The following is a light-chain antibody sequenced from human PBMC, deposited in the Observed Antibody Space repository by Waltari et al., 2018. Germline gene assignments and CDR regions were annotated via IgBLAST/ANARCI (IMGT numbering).Light chain of an antibody. CDR1: QLGDKY. J-gene: IGLJ2*01. CDR2: QNT. V-gene: IGLV3-1*01. Sequence: SYDLTQPLSVSVSPGQTASLTCSADQLGDKYTCWYQQKPGQSPVLVIYQNTKRPSGIPERFSGSNSGNTATLTISGTQAMDEADYYCQAWDSTTVLFGGGTKLTV. CDR3: QAWDSTTVL.